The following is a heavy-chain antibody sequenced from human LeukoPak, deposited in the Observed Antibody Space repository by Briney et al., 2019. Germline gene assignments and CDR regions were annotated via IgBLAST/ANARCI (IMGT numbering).Heavy chain of an antibody. Sequence: ASVKVSCKASGYTFTGYYMHWVRQAPGQGLEWMGWINPNSGNSGYAQKFQGRVTITRNTSISTAYMELSSLRSEDTAVYYCARATVTTGGYYYYMDVWGKGTTVTVSS. V-gene: IGHV1-8*03. CDR1: GYTFTGYY. CDR3: ARATVTTGGYYYYMDV. J-gene: IGHJ6*03. D-gene: IGHD4-11*01. CDR2: INPNSGNS.